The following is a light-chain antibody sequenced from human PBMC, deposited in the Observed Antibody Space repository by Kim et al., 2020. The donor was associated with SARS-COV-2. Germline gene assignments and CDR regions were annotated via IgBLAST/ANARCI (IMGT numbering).Light chain of an antibody. V-gene: IGKV3-20*01. CDR3: QLGVTSALT. J-gene: IGKJ4*01. Sequence: EIVLTQSPGTLSLSPGETATLSCRASESVSSRYLAWYQQKPGQAPRLLIFASSNRAPATPDRFSGSGSGTDFTLTISRLEPEDFAAYYCQLGVTSALTFGGGTKLEI. CDR1: ESVSSRY. CDR2: ASS.